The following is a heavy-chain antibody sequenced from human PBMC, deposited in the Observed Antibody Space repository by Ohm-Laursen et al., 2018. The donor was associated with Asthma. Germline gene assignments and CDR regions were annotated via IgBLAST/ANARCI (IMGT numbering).Heavy chain of an antibody. Sequence: SLRLSCSASGFNFGSYAMTWVRQAPGKGLEWVSGISSSGGSTHYADNVKGRFTISRDNSKNTLYLQMNSLRAQDTAVYYCAVRTTSAGFDVWGQGTTVTVSS. V-gene: IGHV3-23*01. CDR2: ISSSGGST. J-gene: IGHJ6*02. CDR3: AVRTTSAGFDV. CDR1: GFNFGSYA. D-gene: IGHD1-1*01.